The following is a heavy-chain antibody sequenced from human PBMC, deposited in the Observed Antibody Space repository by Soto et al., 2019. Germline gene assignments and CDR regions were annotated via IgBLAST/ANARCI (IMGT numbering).Heavy chain of an antibody. V-gene: IGHV3-30-3*01. D-gene: IGHD4-4*01. CDR1: GFTFSSYA. CDR3: ARVKTDYSNPRGPFFFYGMDV. CDR2: ISYDGGHK. Sequence: EQLVESGGGLVQPGGSLRLSCVASGFTFSSYAMHWVRQAPGKGLEWVAGISYDGGHKFYGDSVRGRFTISRDSSKTTVFLQMNSLRPEDTAAYYCARVKTDYSNPRGPFFFYGMDVWGQGTTVTVSS. J-gene: IGHJ6*02.